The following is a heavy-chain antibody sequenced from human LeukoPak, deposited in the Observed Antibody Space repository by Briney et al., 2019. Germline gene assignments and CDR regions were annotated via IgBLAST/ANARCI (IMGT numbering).Heavy chain of an antibody. J-gene: IGHJ5*02. Sequence: GGSLRLSCAVSGFTFSAYSMNWVRQAPGKGLEWVSSISSSFSYIYYADSVKGRFTISRDNAKNSLYLQMNSLRAKDTAVYYCATDSGYDDNWFDHWGQGTLVIVSS. V-gene: IGHV3-21*01. CDR3: ATDSGYDDNWFDH. CDR1: GFTFSAYS. CDR2: ISSSFSYI. D-gene: IGHD5-12*01.